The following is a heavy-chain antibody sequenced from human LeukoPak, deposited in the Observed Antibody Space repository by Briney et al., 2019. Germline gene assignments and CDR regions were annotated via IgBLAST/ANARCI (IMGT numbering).Heavy chain of an antibody. Sequence: SETLSLTCTVSGGSISSSSYYWGWIRQPPGKGLEWIGSIYYSGSTYYNPSLKSRVTISVDTSKNQFSLKLSSVTAADTAVYYCARLRYYDSCGSPEFDYWGQGTLVTVSS. CDR3: ARLRYYDSCGSPEFDY. J-gene: IGHJ4*02. V-gene: IGHV4-39*01. CDR2: IYYSGST. D-gene: IGHD3-22*01. CDR1: GGSISSSSYY.